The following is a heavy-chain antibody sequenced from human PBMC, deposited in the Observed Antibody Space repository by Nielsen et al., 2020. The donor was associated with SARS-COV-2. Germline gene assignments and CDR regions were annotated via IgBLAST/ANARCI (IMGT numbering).Heavy chain of an antibody. Sequence: SETLSLTCAVYGGSFSGYYWSWIRQPPGKGLEWIGEINHSGSTNYNPSLKSRVTISVDTSKNQFSLKLSSVTAADTAVYYCARPGGDFWSGLNYYYYGMDVWGQGTTVTVSS. CDR3: ARPGGDFWSGLNYYYYGMDV. CDR1: GGSFSGYY. D-gene: IGHD3-3*01. J-gene: IGHJ6*02. CDR2: INHSGST. V-gene: IGHV4-34*01.